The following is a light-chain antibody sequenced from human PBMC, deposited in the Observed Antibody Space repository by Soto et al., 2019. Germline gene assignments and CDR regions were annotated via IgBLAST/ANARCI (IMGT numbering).Light chain of an antibody. Sequence: VLTQSPGTLSLSPGDRATLSCTPRQSVGRNYLPWYQQKRGLAPRLLIFDASTRAAGAPDRFSGSGSGTDFTLSISRREPEDVVANYCDPSAAPPPPVGTGTKVQI. CDR2: DAS. CDR3: DPSAAPPPP. V-gene: IGKV3-20*01. CDR1: QSVGRNY. J-gene: IGKJ1*01.